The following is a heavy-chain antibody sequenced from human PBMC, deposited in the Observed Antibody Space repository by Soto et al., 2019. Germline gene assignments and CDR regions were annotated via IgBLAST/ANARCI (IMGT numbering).Heavy chain of an antibody. J-gene: IGHJ4*02. Sequence: TLALTCDVFGCPSSSDAFYSRWIRQYPGRGLERIGYISHNAVTWYNPSIHSRVNISIDKSANHFSLTLKSVTDADTAVYYCARGQIVMLNWGQGTLVT. CDR3: ARGQIVMLN. V-gene: IGHV4-31*11. D-gene: IGHD3-16*01. CDR1: GCPSSSDAFY. CDR2: ISHNAVT.